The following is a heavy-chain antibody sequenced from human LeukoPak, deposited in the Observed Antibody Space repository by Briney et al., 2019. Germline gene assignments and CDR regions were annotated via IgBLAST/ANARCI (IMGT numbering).Heavy chain of an antibody. J-gene: IGHJ3*02. CDR3: ARGIGTSYESSRDAFDI. CDR2: IYSPGTNY. V-gene: IGHV4-4*07. Sequence: SETLSLTCTVSGGSISSYFWGWVRQPAGKGLEWIGRIYSPGTNYNYNPSLKSRVTISIDTSKNQFSLKLTSVTAGDTAVYYCARGIGTSYESSRDAFDIWGQGTMVTVFS. D-gene: IGHD3-22*01. CDR1: GGSISSYF.